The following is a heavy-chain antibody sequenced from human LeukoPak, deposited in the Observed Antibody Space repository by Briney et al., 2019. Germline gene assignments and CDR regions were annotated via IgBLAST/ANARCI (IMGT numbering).Heavy chain of an antibody. CDR2: IYPVDSVT. V-gene: IGHV5-51*01. J-gene: IGHJ3*01. CDR1: GYSFSTYW. Sequence: GESLRISCKGSGYSFSTYWIGWVRQMPGKGLEWMGIIYPVDSVTRYSPSFQGQVTISADRSISTAYLQWSSLKASDTAIYYCARQSSSAWYSSTAFDVWGQGTMVTVSS. CDR3: ARQSSSAWYSSTAFDV. D-gene: IGHD6-19*01.